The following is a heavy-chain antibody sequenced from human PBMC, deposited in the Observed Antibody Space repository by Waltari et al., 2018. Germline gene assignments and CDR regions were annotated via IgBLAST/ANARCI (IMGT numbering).Heavy chain of an antibody. V-gene: IGHV3-23*01. CDR2: VSGSGGRT. CDR3: AKYGVTAMLPYFDC. Sequence: ELQLFETGGGLVQPGGSLRLSCAASVFTFNNHPRSWVLKAPGKGLEWVSVVSGSGGRTYSADSVKGRFFISRDNSKNTLFLQMNSLRAEDTAVYYCAKYGVTAMLPYFDCWGQGTLVTVSS. D-gene: IGHD5-18*01. CDR1: VFTFNNHP. J-gene: IGHJ4*02.